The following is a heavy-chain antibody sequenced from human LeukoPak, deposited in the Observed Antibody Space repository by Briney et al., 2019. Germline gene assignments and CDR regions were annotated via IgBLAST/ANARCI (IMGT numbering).Heavy chain of an antibody. CDR3: ASPKLTGTGGDYYYGMDV. V-gene: IGHV1-3*01. CDR1: GYTFTSYA. CDR2: INAGNGNT. J-gene: IGHJ6*02. Sequence: ASVKVSCKASGYTFTSYAMHWVRQAPGQRLEWVGWINAGNGNTKYSQKFQGRVTITRDTSASTAYMELSSLRSEDTAVYYCASPKLTGTGGDYYYGMDVWGQGTTVTVSS. D-gene: IGHD3-9*01.